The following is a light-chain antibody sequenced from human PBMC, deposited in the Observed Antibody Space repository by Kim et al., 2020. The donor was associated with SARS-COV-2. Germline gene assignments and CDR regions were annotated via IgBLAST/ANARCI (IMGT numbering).Light chain of an antibody. V-gene: IGLV3-27*01. Sequence: SGSPGQTARITCSGDVLAKKYARWFQQKPGQAPVLVIDKDSERPSGIPERFSGSSSGTTVTLTISGAQVEDEADYYCYSAADNIGVFGGGTQLTVL. CDR2: KDS. J-gene: IGLJ3*02. CDR1: VLAKKY. CDR3: YSAADNIGV.